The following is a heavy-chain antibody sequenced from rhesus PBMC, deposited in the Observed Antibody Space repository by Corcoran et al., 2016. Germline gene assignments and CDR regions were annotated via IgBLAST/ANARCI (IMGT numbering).Heavy chain of an antibody. Sequence: QVQLQESGPGLVKPSETLSLTCAVSGGSISSSNWWSWSRQPPGKGLEWIGYISGSSGSTYYNPSLTSRVTMYTDTSKTQFSLKLSSVTAADTAVYYCARRRVGATFDFWGQGVLVTVSS. D-gene: IGHD1-44*02. CDR3: ARRRVGATFDF. CDR1: GGSISSSNW. CDR2: ISGSSGST. J-gene: IGHJ4*01. V-gene: IGHV4-65*01.